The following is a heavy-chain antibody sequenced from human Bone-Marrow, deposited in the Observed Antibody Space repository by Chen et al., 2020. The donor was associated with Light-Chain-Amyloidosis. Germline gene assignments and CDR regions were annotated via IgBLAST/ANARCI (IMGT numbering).Heavy chain of an antibody. CDR1: GGSFSGYY. D-gene: IGHD2-2*01. CDR3: ARRGGWNIVVVPAATRDAFDI. CDR2: INHSGST. Sequence: QVQLQQWGAGLLKPSETLSLTCAVYGGSFSGYYWSWSRQPPGKGLEWIGEINHSGSTNYNPSLKSRVTTSVDTSKNQFSLKLSSVTAADTAVYYCARRGGWNIVVVPAATRDAFDIWGQGTMVTVSS. V-gene: IGHV4-34*01. J-gene: IGHJ3*02.